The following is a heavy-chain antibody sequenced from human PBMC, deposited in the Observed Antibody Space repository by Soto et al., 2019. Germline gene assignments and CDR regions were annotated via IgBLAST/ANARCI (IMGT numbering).Heavy chain of an antibody. V-gene: IGHV3-30-3*01. D-gene: IGHD3-22*01. CDR1: AFTFRSYV. Sequence: GGSLRLSCAASAFTFRSYVMHWVLQAPCKGLEWVAVILYDGSNKYYADSVKGRFTISRDNSKNTLYLQMNSLSAEDTAVYYCARDPYPYDTSGYYPAYWGQGTLVTVSS. J-gene: IGHJ4*02. CDR3: ARDPYPYDTSGYYPAY. CDR2: ILYDGSNK.